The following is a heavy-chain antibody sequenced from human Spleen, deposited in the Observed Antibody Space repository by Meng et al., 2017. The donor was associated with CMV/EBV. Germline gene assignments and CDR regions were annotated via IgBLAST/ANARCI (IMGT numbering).Heavy chain of an antibody. J-gene: IGHJ6*02. CDR3: ARDATAAYYYYGMDV. V-gene: IGHV4-59*01. CDR2: IYYSGTT. Sequence: SETLSLTCTVSGGSISTYYWSWIRQPPGKGLEWIGYIYYSGTTNHNPSLKSRVTISVGTSNNQFSLKLSSVTAADTAVYYCARDATAAYYYYGMDVWGQGTTVTVSS. CDR1: GGSISTYY. D-gene: IGHD6-13*01.